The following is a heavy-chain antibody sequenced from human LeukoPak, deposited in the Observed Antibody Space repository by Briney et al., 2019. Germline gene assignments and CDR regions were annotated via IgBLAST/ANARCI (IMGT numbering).Heavy chain of an antibody. D-gene: IGHD6-19*01. CDR2: IYYSGST. Sequence: PSETLSLTCTVSGGSISSYYWSWIRQPPGKGLEWIGYIYYSGSTNYNPSLKSRVTISVDTSKNQFSLKLSSVTAADTAVYYCARNRQWLVPAKFDYWGQGTLVTVSS. J-gene: IGHJ4*02. V-gene: IGHV4-59*12. CDR3: ARNRQWLVPAKFDY. CDR1: GGSISSYY.